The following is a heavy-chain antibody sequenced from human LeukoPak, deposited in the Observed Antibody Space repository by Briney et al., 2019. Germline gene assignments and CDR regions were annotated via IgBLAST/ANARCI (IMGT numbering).Heavy chain of an antibody. CDR1: GFTFSSYS. CDR2: ISSSSSYI. CDR3: ARGATDTTRWFDP. D-gene: IGHD1-7*01. J-gene: IGHJ5*02. Sequence: GGSLRLSCAASGFTFSSYSMNWVRQAPGKGLEWVSSISSSSSYIYYADSVKGRFTISRDNAKNSLYLQMNGLRADDTAAYYCARGATDTTRWFDPWGQGTLVTVSS. V-gene: IGHV3-21*01.